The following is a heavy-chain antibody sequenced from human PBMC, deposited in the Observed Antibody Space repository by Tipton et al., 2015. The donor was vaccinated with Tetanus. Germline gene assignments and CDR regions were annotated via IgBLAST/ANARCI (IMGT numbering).Heavy chain of an antibody. Sequence: TLSLTCAVYGGSFSGYYWNWIRQPPGKGLEWIGSAYYRGSTYYNPSLKSRVTISVDTSKNQFSLELSSVTAADKAVYYCARHSSLKALNYWGQGTLVTASS. CDR1: GGSFSGYY. CDR2: AYYRGST. CDR3: ARHSSLKALNY. J-gene: IGHJ4*02. V-gene: IGHV4-34*01. D-gene: IGHD3-9*01.